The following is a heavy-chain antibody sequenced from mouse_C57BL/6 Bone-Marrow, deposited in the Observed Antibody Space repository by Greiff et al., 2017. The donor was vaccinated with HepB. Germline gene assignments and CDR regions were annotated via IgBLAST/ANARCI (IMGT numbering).Heavy chain of an antibody. V-gene: IGHV1-78*01. CDR3: TREEDSSGYGFAY. CDR2: IYPRDGST. D-gene: IGHD3-2*02. Sequence: VQLQQSDAELVKPGASVKISCKVSGYTFTDHTIHWMKQRPEQGLEWIGYIYPRDGSTKYNEKFKGKATLTADKSSSTAYMQLNSLTSEDSAVYFCTREEDSSGYGFAYWGQGTLVTVSA. J-gene: IGHJ3*01. CDR1: GYTFTDHT.